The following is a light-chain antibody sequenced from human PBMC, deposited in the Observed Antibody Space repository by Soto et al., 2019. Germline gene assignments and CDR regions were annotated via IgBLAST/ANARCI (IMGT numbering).Light chain of an antibody. CDR1: QDISSW. CDR3: QQANRFPII. J-gene: IGKJ5*01. V-gene: IGKV1-12*01. CDR2: TTS. Sequence: DIQMTQSPSFVSASVGDRVTVTCRASQDISSWLAWYQQKPGKAPKLLIYTTSTLGSVVPSRFSGSRSGTDCTLTISGLQPEDFATYYWQQANRFPIIFGQGTRLEMK.